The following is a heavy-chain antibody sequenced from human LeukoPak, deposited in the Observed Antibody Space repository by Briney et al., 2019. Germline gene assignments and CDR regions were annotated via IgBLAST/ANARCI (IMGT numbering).Heavy chain of an antibody. Sequence: SETLSLTCTVSGGSISSYYWSWIRQPPGKGLEWIGYIYYSGSTNYNPSLKSRVTISVDTSKNQFSLKLSSVTAADTAVYYCARPTYYYDSSGYWGDDAFDIWGQGTMVTVSS. V-gene: IGHV4-59*08. J-gene: IGHJ3*02. CDR3: ARPTYYYDSSGYWGDDAFDI. D-gene: IGHD3-22*01. CDR1: GGSISSYY. CDR2: IYYSGST.